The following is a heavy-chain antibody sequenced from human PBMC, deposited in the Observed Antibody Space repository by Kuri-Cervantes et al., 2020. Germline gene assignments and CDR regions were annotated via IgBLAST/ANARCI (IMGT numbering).Heavy chain of an antibody. CDR3: NLVGATTKIRTLDY. CDR1: GYSISIGYY. V-gene: IGHV4-38-2*01. Sequence: SETLSLTCAVSGYSISIGYYWGWIRQPPGKGLEWIGSIYHSGNTYYNPSLKSRVTISVDTSKNQFSLKLSSVTAADTAVYYCNLVGATTKIRTLDYWGQGTLVTVSS. J-gene: IGHJ4*02. CDR2: IYHSGNT. D-gene: IGHD1-26*01.